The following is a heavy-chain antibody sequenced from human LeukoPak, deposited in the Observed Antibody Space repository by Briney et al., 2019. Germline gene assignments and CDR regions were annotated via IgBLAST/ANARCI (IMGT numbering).Heavy chain of an antibody. D-gene: IGHD3-3*01. CDR3: AGSGFKSKYYFDY. Sequence: GGSLRLSCAASGFTFTNHAMSWVRQAPGKGLEWVSGISGSGGSTYYANSVKGRFTISRDDSKNTLSLQMNGLRAEDTAVYYCAGSGFKSKYYFDYWGQGALVTVSS. V-gene: IGHV3-23*01. CDR1: GFTFTNHA. J-gene: IGHJ4*02. CDR2: ISGSGGST.